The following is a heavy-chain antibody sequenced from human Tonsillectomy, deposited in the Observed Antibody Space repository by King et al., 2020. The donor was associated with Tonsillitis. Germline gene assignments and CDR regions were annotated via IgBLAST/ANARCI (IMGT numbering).Heavy chain of an antibody. J-gene: IGHJ4*02. V-gene: IGHV3-30*04. CDR2: ISADGSNK. D-gene: IGHD1-1*01. Sequence: VQLVESGGGVVQPGRSLRLSCAASRFSFRSYALHWVRQAPGKGLEWGAVISADGSNKYYADSVRGRFTISRDNSKTTLYLQMNSLRTEDTAVYFCATLEAGTPGYFDYWGQGTLVTVSS. CDR1: RFSFRSYA. CDR3: ATLEAGTPGYFDY.